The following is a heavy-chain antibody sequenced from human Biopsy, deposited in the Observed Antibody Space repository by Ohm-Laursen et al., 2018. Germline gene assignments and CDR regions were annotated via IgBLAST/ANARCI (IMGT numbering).Heavy chain of an antibody. D-gene: IGHD3-22*01. Sequence: SETLSLTCAVYGESFNGYYWSWIRQTPGKGLEWIGEINHSGRTNYNPSLKSRVTISVDTSKNQFSLKVRSVTAADTAVYYCVRGVDYYDPYHYYALDVWGQGTPATVSS. CDR3: VRGVDYYDPYHYYALDV. J-gene: IGHJ6*02. V-gene: IGHV4-34*01. CDR1: GESFNGYY. CDR2: INHSGRT.